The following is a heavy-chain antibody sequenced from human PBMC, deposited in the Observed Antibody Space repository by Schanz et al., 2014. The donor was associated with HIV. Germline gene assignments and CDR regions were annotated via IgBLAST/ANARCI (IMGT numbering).Heavy chain of an antibody. CDR3: ATAAVTDYSDN. CDR2: ISYDGSNK. J-gene: IGHJ4*02. CDR1: GFTFSSYA. Sequence: QVQLVESGGGVVQPGRSLRLSCAASGFTFSSYAMYWVRQAPGKGLEWVAVISYDGSNKYYADSVKGRFTISRDNSKNTLYLQMNSLRAEDTAVYYCATAAVTDYSDNWGQGTLVTVSS. D-gene: IGHD4-17*01. V-gene: IGHV3-30-3*01.